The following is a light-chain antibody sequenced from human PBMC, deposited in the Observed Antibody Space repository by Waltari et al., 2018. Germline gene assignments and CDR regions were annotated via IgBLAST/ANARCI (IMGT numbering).Light chain of an antibody. J-gene: IGKJ1*01. CDR1: QSVSSN. V-gene: IGKV3-15*01. CDR3: QQYNNWPRT. CDR2: GAS. Sequence: EIVMTQSPATLSVSPVERATLSCRASQSVSSNLAWYQQKPGQAPRLLIYGASTRATGSPARFSGSASGTEFTLTISSMQSEDFAVYYCQQYNNWPRTFGQGTKVEIK.